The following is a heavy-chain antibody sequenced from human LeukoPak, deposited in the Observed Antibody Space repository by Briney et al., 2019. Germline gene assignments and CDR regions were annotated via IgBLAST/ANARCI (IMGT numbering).Heavy chain of an antibody. CDR2: IYYSGST. CDR1: GGSISSYY. D-gene: IGHD1-26*01. CDR3: ARDLSGSSNFDY. Sequence: SETLSLTCTVSGGSISSYYWSWIRQPPGKGLEWIGYIYYSGSTNYNPSLKSRVTISVDTSKNQFSLKLSSVTAADTAVYYCARDLSGSSNFDYWGQGTLVTVSS. J-gene: IGHJ4*02. V-gene: IGHV4-59*01.